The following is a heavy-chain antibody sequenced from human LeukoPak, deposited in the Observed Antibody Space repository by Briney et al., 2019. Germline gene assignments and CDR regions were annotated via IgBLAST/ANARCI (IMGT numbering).Heavy chain of an antibody. CDR3: AREFSYSSGSIYFDY. J-gene: IGHJ4*02. CDR2: IYYSGST. CDR1: GGSICSYY. Sequence: SETLSLTCTVSGGSICSYYWSWIRQPPGKGLEWIGYIYYSGSTNYNPSLKSRVTISVDTSKNQFSLKLSSVTAADTAVYYCAREFSYSSGSIYFDYWGQGTLVTVSS. D-gene: IGHD6-19*01. V-gene: IGHV4-59*01.